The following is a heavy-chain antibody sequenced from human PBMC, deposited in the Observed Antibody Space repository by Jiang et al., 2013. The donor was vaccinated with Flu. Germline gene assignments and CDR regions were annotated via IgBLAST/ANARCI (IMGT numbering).Heavy chain of an antibody. CDR1: GGSISNFY. CDR2: MYASGSP. V-gene: IGHV4-4*07. J-gene: IGHJ4*02. D-gene: IGHD3-22*01. Sequence: LSLTCTVSGGSISNFYWNWIRQPAGKGLEWVGRMYASGSPNYSPSLKTRVSMSVDTSKNQFSLEPSSVTDADTAVYYCARGAMIDDWGQGIL. CDR3: ARGAMIDD.